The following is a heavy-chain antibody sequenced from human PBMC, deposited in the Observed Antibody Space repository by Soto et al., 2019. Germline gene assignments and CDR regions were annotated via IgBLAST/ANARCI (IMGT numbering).Heavy chain of an antibody. CDR1: GLTFSSYW. J-gene: IGHJ3*02. Sequence: GGSLRLSCAASGLTFSSYWMSWVRQAPGKGLEWVANIKQDGSQKYYVDSVKGRFTISRDNAKNSLYLQMNSLRAEDTAVYYCAKEDSSSWGIDAFDIWGQGTMVTVSS. CDR2: IKQDGSQK. V-gene: IGHV3-7*03. CDR3: AKEDSSSWGIDAFDI. D-gene: IGHD6-13*01.